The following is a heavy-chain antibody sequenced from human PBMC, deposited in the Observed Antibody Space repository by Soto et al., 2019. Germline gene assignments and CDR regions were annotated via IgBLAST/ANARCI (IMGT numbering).Heavy chain of an antibody. J-gene: IGHJ5*02. CDR3: SRADPTVTLSVFDP. CDR2: ISYDGSSK. Sequence: QVQLVESGGGVVQPGRSLRLSCAASGFIFSSYTMHWVRQAPSKGLEWVAVISYDGSSKYYADSVKGRFTISRDNSKNTLYLQMNSLSAEDTAVYYCSRADPTVTLSVFDPWGQGTLVTVSS. CDR1: GFIFSSYT. D-gene: IGHD4-17*01. V-gene: IGHV3-30-3*01.